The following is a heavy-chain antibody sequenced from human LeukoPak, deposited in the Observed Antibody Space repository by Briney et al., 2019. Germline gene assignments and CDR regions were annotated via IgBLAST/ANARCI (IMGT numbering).Heavy chain of an antibody. D-gene: IGHD2-8*02. J-gene: IGHJ4*02. V-gene: IGHV4-59*01. CDR1: GGSISSYY. CDR3: ARDSTRGYDFDY. CDR2: IYYSGST. Sequence: SGTLSLTCTVSGGSISSYYWSWIRQPPGKGLEWMGYIYYSGSTNYNPSLKSRVTISVDTSKNQFSLKLSSVTAADTAVYYCARDSTRGYDFDYWGKGTLVTVSS.